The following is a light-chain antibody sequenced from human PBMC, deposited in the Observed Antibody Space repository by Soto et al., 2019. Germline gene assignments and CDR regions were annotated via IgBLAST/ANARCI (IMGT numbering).Light chain of an antibody. CDR1: QSVSSN. J-gene: IGKJ4*01. V-gene: IGKV3-11*01. CDR2: DAS. Sequence: EIVLTQSPATLSLSPGERATLSCRASQSVSSNLAWYQQKPGQAPRLLIYDASNRVTGIPARFSGSGSGTDFTLTISSLEPVDFAVYYCQQRTNWPLTFGGGTKVEIK. CDR3: QQRTNWPLT.